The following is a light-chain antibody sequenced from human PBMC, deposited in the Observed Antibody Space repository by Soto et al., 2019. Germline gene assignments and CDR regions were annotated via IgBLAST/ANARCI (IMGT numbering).Light chain of an antibody. J-gene: IGKJ1*01. CDR1: QSVTRY. CDR2: DAS. V-gene: IGKV3-11*01. CDR3: QQYNSWPRT. Sequence: DIVLTQSPATLSLSPGERATLSCRASQSVTRYLAWYQQKPGQAPRLLIYDASSRATDFPARFSGSGFGTDFTLTISRLGPEDFAVYYCQQYNSWPRTFGQGTKVDIK.